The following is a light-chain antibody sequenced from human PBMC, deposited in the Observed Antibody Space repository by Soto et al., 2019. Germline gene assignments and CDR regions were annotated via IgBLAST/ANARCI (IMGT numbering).Light chain of an antibody. V-gene: IGKV1-27*01. Sequence: DSQMTQYLSSVSASGGDIVTIPCGASQGIGKYLAWYQQKAGKVPNLLIYAASTLQSGVPSRFSGSGSGTEFTLTISSLQPDDVATYYCQQYNALWYTFGQGTKVDI. CDR2: AAS. CDR1: QGIGKY. J-gene: IGKJ2*01. CDR3: QQYNALWYT.